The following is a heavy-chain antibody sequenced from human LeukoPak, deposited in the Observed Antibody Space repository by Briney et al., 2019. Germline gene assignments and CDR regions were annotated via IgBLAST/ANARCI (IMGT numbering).Heavy chain of an antibody. CDR3: AKDASDFGDSYFDH. CDR1: GFNFNNYG. J-gene: IGHJ4*02. V-gene: IGHV3-33*06. Sequence: PGGSLRLSCEASGFNFNNYGMHWVRQSPGKGLEWVAALWFDGSHEYYADSVKGRFTISRDNFKNTLFMEMNALTAGDTAIYYCAKDASDFGDSYFDHWGQGTPVTVSS. CDR2: LWFDGSHE. D-gene: IGHD4-17*01.